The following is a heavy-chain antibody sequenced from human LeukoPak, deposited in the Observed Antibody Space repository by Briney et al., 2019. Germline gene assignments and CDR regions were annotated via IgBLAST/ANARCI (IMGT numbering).Heavy chain of an antibody. D-gene: IGHD4-17*01. V-gene: IGHV1-46*01. CDR2: INPSGGST. CDR1: GYTFTSYY. Sequence: EASVKVSCKASGYTFTSYYMHWVRQAPGQGLEWMGIINPSGGSTSYAQKFQGRVTMTRDTSTSTVYMELSSLRSEDTAVYYCARANDYGDYEINGHYFDYWGQGTLVTVSS. CDR3: ARANDYGDYEINGHYFDY. J-gene: IGHJ4*02.